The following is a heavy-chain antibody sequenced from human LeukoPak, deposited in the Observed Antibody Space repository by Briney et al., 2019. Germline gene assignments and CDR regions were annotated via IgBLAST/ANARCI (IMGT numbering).Heavy chain of an antibody. CDR1: GFTFSSYS. Sequence: GRSLRLSCAPSGFTFSSYSMHSVRHAPRKGLEWVAFIRYDGSNKYSTDSVKGRFTISRDNSKNTRYLQMNSLRAEDTVGYYCPKPGSRRVKWGQGTLVTVSS. J-gene: IGHJ4*02. D-gene: IGHD3-10*01. CDR3: PKPGSRRVK. CDR2: IRYDGSNK. V-gene: IGHV3-30*02.